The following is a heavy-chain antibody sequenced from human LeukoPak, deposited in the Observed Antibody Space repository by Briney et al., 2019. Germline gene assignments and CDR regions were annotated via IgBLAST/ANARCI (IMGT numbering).Heavy chain of an antibody. J-gene: IGHJ5*02. V-gene: IGHV2-5*01. Sequence: SAPTLANPTQTLTPTCTVSDFSLSTSGLGVGWIRQPQGKHLECLALISWNDDKGYIPSLTSRLPITKDTSKNKVALTVPTMDPVDTATYCGAHAVVPAVIKRDWFDPWGQGTLVTVST. CDR2: ISWNDDK. D-gene: IGHD2-2*01. CDR3: AHAVVPAVIKRDWFDP. CDR1: DFSLSTSGLG.